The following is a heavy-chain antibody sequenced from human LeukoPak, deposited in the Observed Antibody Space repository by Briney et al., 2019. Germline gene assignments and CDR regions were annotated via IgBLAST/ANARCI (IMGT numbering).Heavy chain of an antibody. CDR3: ASRYSSSRPFDP. CDR2: INWNGGST. V-gene: IGHV3-20*04. J-gene: IGHJ5*02. CDR1: GFTFDDYG. D-gene: IGHD6-13*01. Sequence: RAGGSLRLSCAASGFTFDDYGMSWVRQAPGKGLEWVSGINWNGGSTGYADSVKGRFTISRDNAKNSLYLQMNSLRADDTAVYYCASRYSSSRPFDPWGQGTLVTVSS.